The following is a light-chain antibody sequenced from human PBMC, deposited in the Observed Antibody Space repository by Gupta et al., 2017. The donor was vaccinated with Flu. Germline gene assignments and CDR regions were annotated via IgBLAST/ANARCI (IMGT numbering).Light chain of an antibody. CDR2: GNS. Sequence: QSVLTPPRSVSGAPGQRVPISCTGSSSNIGAGYDVHWYQQLPGTAPKLLIYGNSNRPSGVPDRFSGSKSGTSASLAITGLQAEDEADYYCQSYDSSLSGSNVFGTGTKVTVL. V-gene: IGLV1-40*01. CDR1: SSNIGAGYD. CDR3: QSYDSSLSGSNV. J-gene: IGLJ1*01.